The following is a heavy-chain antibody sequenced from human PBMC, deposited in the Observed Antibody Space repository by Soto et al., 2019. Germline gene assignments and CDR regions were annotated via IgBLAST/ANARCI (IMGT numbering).Heavy chain of an antibody. Sequence: AGGSLRLSCAASGFTFSNYAMNWVRQAPGKGLEWVSTISGSGGSTYYADSVKGRFTISRDNSKNTLYLQMNSLRAEDTAVYYCAKDSPRRSVPAARASGGDDCWGQGTLVTVSS. CDR3: AKDSPRRSVPAARASGGDDC. CDR1: GFTFSNYA. CDR2: ISGSGGST. D-gene: IGHD2-2*01. V-gene: IGHV3-23*01. J-gene: IGHJ4*02.